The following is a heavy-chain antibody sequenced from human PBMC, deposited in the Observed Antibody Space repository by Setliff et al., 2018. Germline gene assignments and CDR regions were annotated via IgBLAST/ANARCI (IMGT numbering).Heavy chain of an antibody. D-gene: IGHD4-4*01. V-gene: IGHV1-69*05. CDR2: IIPIFGTA. J-gene: IGHJ4*02. Sequence: GASVKVSCKASGGTFSSYAISWVRQAPGQGLEWMGRIIPIFGTANYAQKLQGRVTMTTDTSTSTAYMEQRSLRSDDTAVYYCARGNSNYYLFDYWGQGTLVTVSS. CDR3: ARGNSNYYLFDY. CDR1: GGTFSSYA.